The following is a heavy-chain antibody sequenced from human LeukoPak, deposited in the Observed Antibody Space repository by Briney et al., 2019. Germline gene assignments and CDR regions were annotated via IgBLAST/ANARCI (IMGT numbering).Heavy chain of an antibody. CDR2: TSYDGSSK. V-gene: IGHV3-30*18. D-gene: IGHD2-15*01. J-gene: IGHJ4*02. CDR1: GFTFSSYG. Sequence: LPGGSLRLSCAASGFTFSSYGMHWVRQAPGKGLEWVAVTSYDGSSKYYADSVKGRFTISRDNSKNTLYLQMNSLRAEDTAVYYCAKAPVTSCRGAFCYPFDYWGQGTLVTVSS. CDR3: AKAPVTSCRGAFCYPFDY.